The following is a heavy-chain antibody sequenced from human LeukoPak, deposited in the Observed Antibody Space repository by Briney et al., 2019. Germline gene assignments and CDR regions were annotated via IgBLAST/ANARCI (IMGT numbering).Heavy chain of an antibody. CDR2: LYSDGNT. Sequence: GGSLRLSCAASGFTVITNDMTWGRQAPGKGREWVSVLYSDGNTKYADSVQGRFTISRDNSKNTLYIEMNSLSPDDTAVYYCARGVEPLAANTLAYWGQGTLVTVPS. CDR3: ARGVEPLAANTLAY. V-gene: IGHV3-53*01. CDR1: GFTVITND. J-gene: IGHJ4*02. D-gene: IGHD1-14*01.